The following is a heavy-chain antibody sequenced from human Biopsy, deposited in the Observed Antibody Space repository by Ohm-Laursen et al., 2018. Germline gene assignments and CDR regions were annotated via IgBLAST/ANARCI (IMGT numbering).Heavy chain of an antibody. Sequence: PGTLSLTCTVSGGSISSDYWSWIRQTPGKGLEWIGYIYYSGSTNYNPPLKSRVTISVDTSKNQFSLGLNSVTAADTAVYYCARATNSTGWPYYYFYGMDVWGQGTTVTVSS. CDR1: GGSISSDY. V-gene: IGHV4-59*01. D-gene: IGHD2/OR15-2a*01. CDR3: ARATNSTGWPYYYFYGMDV. J-gene: IGHJ6*02. CDR2: IYYSGST.